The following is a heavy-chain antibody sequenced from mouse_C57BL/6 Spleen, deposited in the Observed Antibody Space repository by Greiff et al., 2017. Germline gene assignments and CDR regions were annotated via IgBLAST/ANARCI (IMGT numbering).Heavy chain of an antibody. V-gene: IGHV1-76*01. J-gene: IGHJ2*01. CDR2: IYPGSGNT. Sequence: QVHVKQSGAELVRPGASVKLSCKASGYTFTDYYINWVKQRPGQGLEWIARIYPGSGNTYYNEKFKGKATLTAEKSSSTAYMQLSSLTSEDSAVYFCARDSSGSDYFDYWGQGTTLTVSS. CDR3: ARDSSGSDYFDY. CDR1: GYTFTDYY. D-gene: IGHD3-2*02.